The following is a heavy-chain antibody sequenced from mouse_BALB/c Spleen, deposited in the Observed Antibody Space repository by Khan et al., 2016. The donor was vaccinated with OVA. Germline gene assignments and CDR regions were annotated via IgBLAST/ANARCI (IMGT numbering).Heavy chain of an antibody. CDR3: ARGRAY. CDR1: GYSITSDYA. CDR2: INYSGST. V-gene: IGHV3-2*02. Sequence: EVQLQESGPGLVKPSQSLSLTCTVTGYSITSDYAWNWIRQFPGNKLEWMGYINYSGSTSYTPSLKSRISITRDTSQNRFFLQLNSVTTEDTATCYCARGRAYWGQGTLVTVS. J-gene: IGHJ3*01. D-gene: IGHD3-3*01.